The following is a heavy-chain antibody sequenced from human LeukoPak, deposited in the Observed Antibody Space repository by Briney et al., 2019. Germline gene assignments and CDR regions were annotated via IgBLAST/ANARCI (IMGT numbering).Heavy chain of an antibody. Sequence: GGSLRLSCAASGFTFSSYSMNWVRQAPGKGLEWVSSISSSSSYIYYADSVKGRFTISRDNAKNSLYLQMNSLRAEDTAVYYCARIRHYYGSGSRPPSVYFDYWGQGTLVTVSS. CDR2: ISSSSSYI. J-gene: IGHJ4*02. V-gene: IGHV3-21*01. CDR1: GFTFSSYS. D-gene: IGHD3-10*01. CDR3: ARIRHYYGSGSRPPSVYFDY.